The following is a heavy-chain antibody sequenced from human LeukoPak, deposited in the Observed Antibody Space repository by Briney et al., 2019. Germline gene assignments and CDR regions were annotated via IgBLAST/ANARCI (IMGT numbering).Heavy chain of an antibody. CDR1: GLTFSSYV. Sequence: GGSLRLSCAASGLTFSSYVLSWVRQAPGKGLEWVSHITASGTAMFYADSVKGRFTISRDNAKNTLFLQMNSLRAEDTAVYHCGKERYGSSSVVDYWGHGTLVTVSS. V-gene: IGHV3-23*01. CDR3: GKERYGSSSVVDY. CDR2: ITASGTAM. J-gene: IGHJ4*01. D-gene: IGHD6-6*01.